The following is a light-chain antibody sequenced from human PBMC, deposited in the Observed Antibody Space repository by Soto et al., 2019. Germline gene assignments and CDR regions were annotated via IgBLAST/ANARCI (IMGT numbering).Light chain of an antibody. CDR1: QGISSY. J-gene: IGKJ5*01. CDR3: QQLNSYPWIT. Sequence: IQLTQSPSSLSASVGDRVTITCRASQGISSYLAWYQQKPGKAPKLLIYAASTLQSGVPSRFSGSGSGTDFTLIISSLQPEDFATYYCQQLNSYPWITFGQGTRLEIK. V-gene: IGKV1-9*01. CDR2: AAS.